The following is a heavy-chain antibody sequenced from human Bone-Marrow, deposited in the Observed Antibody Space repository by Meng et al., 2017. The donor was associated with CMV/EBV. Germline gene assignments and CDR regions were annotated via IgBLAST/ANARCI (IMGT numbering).Heavy chain of an antibody. CDR2: ISYDGSNK. CDR1: GFTFSSYA. Sequence: GESLKISCAASGFTFSSYAMSWVRQAPGKGLEWVAVISYDGSNKYYADSVKGRFTISRDNAKNSLYLQMNSLRAEDTAVYYCARDFYDFWSGYYTTGRDNWFDPWGQGTLVTVSS. D-gene: IGHD3-3*01. V-gene: IGHV3-30-3*01. CDR3: ARDFYDFWSGYYTTGRDNWFDP. J-gene: IGHJ5*02.